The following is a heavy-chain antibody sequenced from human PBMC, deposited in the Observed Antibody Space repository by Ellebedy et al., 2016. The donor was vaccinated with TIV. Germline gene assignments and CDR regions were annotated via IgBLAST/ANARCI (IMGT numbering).Heavy chain of an antibody. CDR2: INSDGSST. CDR1: GFTFSYYW. J-gene: IGHJ4*02. D-gene: IGHD6-13*01. Sequence: PGGSLRLSCAASGFTFSYYWMHWVRQAPGKGLVWVSRINSDGSSTNYADSVKGRFTISRDNAKNTLYLQMNSLRAEDTAVYYCAREVAAAGTIYEDYWGQGTLVTVSS. CDR3: AREVAAAGTIYEDY. V-gene: IGHV3-74*01.